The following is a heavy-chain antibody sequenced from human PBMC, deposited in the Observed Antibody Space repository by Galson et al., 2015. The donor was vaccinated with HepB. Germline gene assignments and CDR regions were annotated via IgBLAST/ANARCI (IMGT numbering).Heavy chain of an antibody. Sequence: QSGAEVKKPGASVKVSCTASGSTFTSYGISWVRQAPGQGLEWMGWISAYNGNTNYAQKLQGRVTMTTETSTSTAYMELRSLSSDDTAVYYCARGWGTYYEILTGYLDYWCQGTLVTVSS. CDR3: ARGWGTYYEILTGYLDY. V-gene: IGHV1-18*04. CDR2: ISAYNGNT. J-gene: IGHJ4*02. CDR1: GSTFTSYG. D-gene: IGHD3-9*01.